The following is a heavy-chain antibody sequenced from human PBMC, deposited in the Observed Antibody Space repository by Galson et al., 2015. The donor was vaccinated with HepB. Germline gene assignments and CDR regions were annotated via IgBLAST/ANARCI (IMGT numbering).Heavy chain of an antibody. V-gene: IGHV3-48*04. J-gene: IGHJ6*02. D-gene: IGHD6-19*01. CDR1: GFTFSSYS. CDR2: ISTSSTI. Sequence: SLRLSCAASGFTFSSYSLNWVRQAPGKGLEWVSYISTSSTIYYADSVKGRFIISRDNAKNSLYLQMNSLRAEDTAVYYCARGYSSGDYYYYGMDVWGQGTTVTVSS. CDR3: ARGYSSGDYYYYGMDV.